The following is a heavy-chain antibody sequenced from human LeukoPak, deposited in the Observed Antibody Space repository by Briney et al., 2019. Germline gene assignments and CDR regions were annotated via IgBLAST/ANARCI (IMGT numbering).Heavy chain of an antibody. D-gene: IGHD3-10*01. CDR1: GYTFTSYY. CDR3: ARDLEGYHYGSGNYPQ. J-gene: IGHJ4*02. Sequence: ASVKVSCKASGYTFTSYYMHWLRQAPGQGLEWMGFINPNSGGTNYAQKFQGRVTMTRDTSISTAYMELSSLTSDDTAVYYCARDLEGYHYGSGNYPQWGQGTLITVSS. CDR2: INPNSGGT. V-gene: IGHV1-2*02.